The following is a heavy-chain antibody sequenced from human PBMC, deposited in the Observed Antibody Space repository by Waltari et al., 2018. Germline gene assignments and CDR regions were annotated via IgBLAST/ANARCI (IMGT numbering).Heavy chain of an antibody. D-gene: IGHD2-15*01. Sequence: QVQLQQWGAGLLKPSETLSLTCAVYGGSFSGYYWSWIRQPPGKGLEWIGEIKHRGSTNYNPSLKGRVTISVDTAKNQFSLKLSSVTAADTAVYYCARLDIVVVVAATEFDPWGQGTLVTVSS. V-gene: IGHV4-34*01. J-gene: IGHJ5*02. CDR2: IKHRGST. CDR1: GGSFSGYY. CDR3: ARLDIVVVVAATEFDP.